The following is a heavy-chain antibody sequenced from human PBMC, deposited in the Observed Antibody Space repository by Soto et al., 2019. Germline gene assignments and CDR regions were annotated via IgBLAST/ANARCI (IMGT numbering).Heavy chain of an antibody. V-gene: IGHV4-34*01. CDR2: INHSGST. CDR3: ARGSGVTMVRGVLSYFDY. CDR1: GGSFSGYY. J-gene: IGHJ4*02. D-gene: IGHD3-10*01. Sequence: QVQLQQWGAGLLKPSETLSLTCAVYGGSFSGYYWSWIRQPPGKGLEWIGEINHSGSTNYNPSLKRRVTISVDTSKNQFSLKLSSVTAADTAVYYCARGSGVTMVRGVLSYFDYWGQGTLVTVSS.